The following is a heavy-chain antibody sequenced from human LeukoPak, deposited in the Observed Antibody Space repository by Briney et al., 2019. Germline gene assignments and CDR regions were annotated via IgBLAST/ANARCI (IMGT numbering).Heavy chain of an antibody. V-gene: IGHV1-18*01. D-gene: IGHD4/OR15-4a*01. CDR3: ARAVSGAFDY. CDR2: ISAYSGDT. CDR1: GYTFTSYG. Sequence: ASVKVSCKASGYTFTSYGISWVRQAPGQGLEWMGWISAYSGDTNYAQKFQGRATMTTDTSTSTAYMELSSLRSEDTAVYYCARAVSGAFDYWGQGTLVTVSS. J-gene: IGHJ4*02.